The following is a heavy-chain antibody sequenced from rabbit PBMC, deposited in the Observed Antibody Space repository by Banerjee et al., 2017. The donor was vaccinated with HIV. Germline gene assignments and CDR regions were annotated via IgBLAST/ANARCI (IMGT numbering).Heavy chain of an antibody. CDR2: IYTGDGST. Sequence: QQQLEESGGDLVKPEGSLTLTCTASGFSFSSSYWICWVRQAPGKGLEWIGCIYTGDGSTYYASWAKGRFTISKTSSTTVTLQMTSLTAADTATYFCARDDGGYATYQFRLWGPGTLVTVS. J-gene: IGHJ4*01. CDR3: ARDDGGYATYQFRL. V-gene: IGHV1S45*01. D-gene: IGHD6-1*01. CDR1: GFSFSSSYW.